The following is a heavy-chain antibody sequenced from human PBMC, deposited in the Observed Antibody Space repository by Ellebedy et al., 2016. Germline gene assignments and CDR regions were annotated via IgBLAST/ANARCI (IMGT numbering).Heavy chain of an antibody. CDR3: ARVYTVTTYYYYYGMDV. V-gene: IGHV1-69*13. CDR2: IIPIFGTA. CDR1: GGTFSSYA. D-gene: IGHD4-11*01. J-gene: IGHJ6*02. Sequence: SVKVSXXASGGTFSSYAISWVRQAPGQGLEWMGGIIPIFGTANYAQKFQGRVTITADESTSTAYMELSSLRSEDTAVYYCARVYTVTTYYYYYGMDVWGQGTTVTVSS.